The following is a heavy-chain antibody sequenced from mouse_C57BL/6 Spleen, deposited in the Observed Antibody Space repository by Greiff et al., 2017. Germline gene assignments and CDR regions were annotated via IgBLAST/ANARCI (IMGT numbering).Heavy chain of an antibody. V-gene: IGHV10-1*01. CDR2: IRSKSNNYAT. Sequence: EVMLVESGGGLVQPKGSLKLSCAASGFSFNTYAMNWVRQAPGKGLEWVARIRSKSNNYATYYADSVKDRFTISRDDSESMLYLQMNNLKTEDTAMYYCVRHYDYRYAMDYWGQGTSVTVSS. CDR1: GFSFNTYA. CDR3: VRHYDYRYAMDY. D-gene: IGHD2-4*01. J-gene: IGHJ4*01.